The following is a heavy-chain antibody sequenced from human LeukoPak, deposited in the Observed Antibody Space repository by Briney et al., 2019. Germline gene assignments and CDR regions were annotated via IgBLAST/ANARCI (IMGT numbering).Heavy chain of an antibody. CDR1: GFTFSSYW. D-gene: IGHD5-18*01. CDR3: ARGGYSYGGSDAFDI. Sequence: GGSLRLSCAASGFTFSSYWMSWVRQAPGKGLEWVSAISGSGGSTYYADSVKGRFTISRDNSKNTLYLQMNSLRAEDTAVYYCARGGYSYGGSDAFDIWGQGTMVTVSS. CDR2: ISGSGGST. V-gene: IGHV3-23*01. J-gene: IGHJ3*02.